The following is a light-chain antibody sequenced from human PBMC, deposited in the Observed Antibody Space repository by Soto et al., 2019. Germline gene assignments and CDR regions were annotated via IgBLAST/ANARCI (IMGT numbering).Light chain of an antibody. CDR1: SSDIGVYNY. Sequence: QSALTQPASVSGSPGQSITISCTGTSSDIGVYNYVSWYQQHPGKAPKLVICEVSNRPSGVSSRFSGSKSGNTASLTISGLRAEDEADYYCSSYGGTNSLKVFGGGTKLTVL. CDR3: SSYGGTNSLKV. J-gene: IGLJ2*01. V-gene: IGLV2-14*01. CDR2: EVS.